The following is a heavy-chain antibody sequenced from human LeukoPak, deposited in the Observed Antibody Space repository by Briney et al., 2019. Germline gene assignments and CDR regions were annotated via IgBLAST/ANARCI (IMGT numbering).Heavy chain of an antibody. J-gene: IGHJ6*02. CDR1: SDSFSNYG. D-gene: IGHD5-12*01. CDR3: ARVLVATISNYYYGMDV. V-gene: IGHV1-8*02. Sequence: ASVKVSCKASSDSFSNYGFSWVRQATGQGLEWMGWMNPNSGNTGYAQKFQGRVTMTRNTSISTAYMELSSLRSEDTAVYYCARVLVATISNYYYGMDVWGQGTTVTVSS. CDR2: MNPNSGNT.